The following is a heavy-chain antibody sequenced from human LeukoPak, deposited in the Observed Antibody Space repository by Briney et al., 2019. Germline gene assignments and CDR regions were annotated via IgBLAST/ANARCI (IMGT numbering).Heavy chain of an antibody. V-gene: IGHV3-30*02. CDR3: AKPYRSLNDAFDI. J-gene: IGHJ3*02. Sequence: GGSLRLSCAASGFTFSSYGMQWVRQAPGKGLEWVAFIRYDGNKKYYADSVKGRLTISRDNSKNTLYLQMNSLRAEDTAVYYCAKPYRSLNDAFDIWGQGTMVTVSS. CDR1: GFTFSSYG. D-gene: IGHD6-13*01. CDR2: IRYDGNKK.